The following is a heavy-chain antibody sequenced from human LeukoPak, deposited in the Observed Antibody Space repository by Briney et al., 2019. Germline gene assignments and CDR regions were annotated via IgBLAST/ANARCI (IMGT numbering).Heavy chain of an antibody. Sequence: PGGSLRLSCAASGFTFSSYWMSWVRQAPGKGVEGVANIKQDGSEKYYVDSVKGRFTISRDNAKNSLYLQMNSLRAEDTAVYYCASSHSVLVVVSVPGASDIWGQGTMVTVSS. D-gene: IGHD2-15*01. V-gene: IGHV3-7*03. CDR1: GFTFSSYW. CDR3: ASSHSVLVVVSVPGASDI. J-gene: IGHJ3*02. CDR2: IKQDGSEK.